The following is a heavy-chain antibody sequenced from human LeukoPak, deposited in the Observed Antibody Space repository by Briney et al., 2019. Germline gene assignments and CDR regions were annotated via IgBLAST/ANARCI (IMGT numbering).Heavy chain of an antibody. V-gene: IGHV4-59*11. D-gene: IGHD6-6*01. J-gene: IGHJ4*02. CDR2: NSYSGST. CDR1: GVSIISHY. Sequence: SETLSLTCTVSGVSIISHYCSWIRQPPGKGLGWIGYNSYSGSTNYNPSFKSQVKISVDTSKTQFSLKLSSVTAADTAVYYCAREYSSSSSFDYWGQGTLVTVSS. CDR3: AREYSSSSSFDY.